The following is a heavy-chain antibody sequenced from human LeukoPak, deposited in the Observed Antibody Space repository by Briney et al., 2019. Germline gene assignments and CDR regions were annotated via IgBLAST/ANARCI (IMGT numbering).Heavy chain of an antibody. V-gene: IGHV3-49*04. J-gene: IGHJ4*02. CDR1: GFTFSSYG. CDR2: IRSKAYGETA. Sequence: GGSLRLSCAASGFTFSSYGMSWVRQAPGKGLEWVGFIRSKAYGETADYAASVKGRFTISRDDSKAIAYLQMNSLKTEDTAVYHCTRDRGAYNLYDYWGQGTLVTVSS. D-gene: IGHD1-1*01. CDR3: TRDRGAYNLYDY.